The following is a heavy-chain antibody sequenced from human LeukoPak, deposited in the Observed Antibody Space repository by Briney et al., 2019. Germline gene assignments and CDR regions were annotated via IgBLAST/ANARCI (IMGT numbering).Heavy chain of an antibody. CDR2: IYGGGTT. CDR3: AGDSQRSGYHDL. V-gene: IGHV3-53*01. D-gene: IGHD3-22*01. CDR1: GFTVGSNY. Sequence: GGSLRLSCAASGFTVGSNYMTWVRQAPGKGLEWVSVIYGGGTTYYADSVKGRFTISRDNSKNKLYLQMNSLRAEDTAVYYCAGDSQRSGYHDLWGQGTLVTVSS. J-gene: IGHJ5*02.